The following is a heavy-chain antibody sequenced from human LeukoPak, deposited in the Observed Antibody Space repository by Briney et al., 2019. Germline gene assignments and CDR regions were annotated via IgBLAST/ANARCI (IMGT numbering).Heavy chain of an antibody. CDR1: GGSISSYY. V-gene: IGHV4-59*12. CDR3: ARNINEYYDFWSGYRGVDNWFDP. Sequence: SETLSLTCTVSGGSISSYYWSWIRQPPGEGLEWIGYIYYSGSTNYNPSLKSRVTKSVDTSKNQFSLKLSSVTAADTAVYYCARNINEYYDFWSGYRGVDNWFDPWGQGTLVTVSS. CDR2: IYYSGST. D-gene: IGHD3-3*01. J-gene: IGHJ5*02.